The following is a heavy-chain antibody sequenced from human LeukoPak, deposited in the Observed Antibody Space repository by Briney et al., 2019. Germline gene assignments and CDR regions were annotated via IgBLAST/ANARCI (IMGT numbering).Heavy chain of an antibody. Sequence: GGSLRLSCAASGFTFSNAWMSWVRQAPGKGLEWVGRIKGKTDGGTTDYAAPVKGRFTISRDDSKNTLYLQMNSLKTEDTAVYYCTTVWNCGGDCSDAFDIWGQGTMVTVSS. CDR1: GFTFSNAW. V-gene: IGHV3-15*01. J-gene: IGHJ3*02. CDR2: IKGKTDGGTT. D-gene: IGHD2-21*02. CDR3: TTVWNCGGDCSDAFDI.